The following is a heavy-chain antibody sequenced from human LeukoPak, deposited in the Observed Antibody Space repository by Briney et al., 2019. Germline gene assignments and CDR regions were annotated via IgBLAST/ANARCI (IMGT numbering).Heavy chain of an antibody. CDR2: ISWNSGSI. CDR3: AKEAGGSSWYLDY. CDR1: GFTFDDYA. Sequence: PGRSLRLSCAASGFTFDDYAMHWVRQAPGKGLEWVSGISWNSGSIGYADSVKGRFTISRDNAKNSLYLQMNSLRAEDMALYYCAKEAGGSSWYLDYWGQGTLVTVSS. D-gene: IGHD6-13*01. J-gene: IGHJ4*02. V-gene: IGHV3-9*03.